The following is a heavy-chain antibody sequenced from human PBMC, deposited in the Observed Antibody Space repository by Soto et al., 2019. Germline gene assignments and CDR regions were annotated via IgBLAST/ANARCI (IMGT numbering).Heavy chain of an antibody. J-gene: IGHJ4*02. Sequence: SETLSLTCTVSGGSIYRSGYYWGWIRQPPGRGREWIGNIDYNGVTYSNPSLKSRVTISRDTSKNQFSLKLTSVTAADTALYYCGKVLVGATGHTDSDSWGPGTLVTVSS. V-gene: IGHV4-39*01. D-gene: IGHD2-15*01. CDR1: GGSIYRSGYY. CDR2: IDYNGVT. CDR3: GKVLVGATGHTDSDS.